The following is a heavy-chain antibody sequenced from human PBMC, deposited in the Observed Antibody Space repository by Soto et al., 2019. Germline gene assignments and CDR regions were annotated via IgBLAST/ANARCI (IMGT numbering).Heavy chain of an antibody. Sequence: PGGSLRLSCAASGFTFSSYGIHWVRQAPGKGLEWVAVIWYDGSNKYYADSVKGRFTISRDNSKDTLYLQMNSLRAEDTAVYYWARDLLPPLPDSYHNGMDVWGQGTTVTAPS. D-gene: IGHD2-15*01. CDR1: GFTFSSYG. V-gene: IGHV3-33*01. CDR3: ARDLLPPLPDSYHNGMDV. CDR2: IWYDGSNK. J-gene: IGHJ6*02.